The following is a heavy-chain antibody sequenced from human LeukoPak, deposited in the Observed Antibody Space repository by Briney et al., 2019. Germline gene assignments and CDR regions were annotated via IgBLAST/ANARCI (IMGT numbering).Heavy chain of an antibody. CDR3: VGTVTNGNGSNSFI. J-gene: IGHJ3*02. CDR2: IYYSGST. V-gene: IGHV4-39*07. Sequence: SETLSLTCTVSGGSISSSSYYWGWIRQPPGKGLEWIGSIYYSGSTYYNPSLKSRVTISVDTSKNQFSLKLSSVTAADTAVYYCVGTVTNGNGSNSFIWGQGTMVTVSS. D-gene: IGHD4-17*01. CDR1: GGSISSSSYY.